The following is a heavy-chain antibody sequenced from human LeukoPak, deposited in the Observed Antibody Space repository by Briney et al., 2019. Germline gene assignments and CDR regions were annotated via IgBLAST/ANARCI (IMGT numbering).Heavy chain of an antibody. V-gene: IGHV4-34*01. J-gene: IGHJ4*02. Sequence: SETLSLTCTVSGGSFSSYSWSWIRQPSGKGLEWIGEINHSGSANYSPSLRSRVTISIDTSNNQFSLILKSVTAADTSVYYCARIAPGLGGAIDYWGQGTLVTVSS. CDR2: INHSGSA. CDR3: ARIAPGLGGAIDY. D-gene: IGHD1-14*01. CDR1: GGSFSSYS.